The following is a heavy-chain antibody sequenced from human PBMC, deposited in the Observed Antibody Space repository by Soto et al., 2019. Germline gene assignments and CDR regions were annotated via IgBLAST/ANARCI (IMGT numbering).Heavy chain of an antibody. V-gene: IGHV6-1*01. J-gene: IGHJ4*02. CDR3: ARGTAAAGADS. Sequence: PSETLSLTCAISGDSVSSNSAAWNWFRQSPSGGLEWLGRTYYRSKWNYDYAVSVKSRITINPDTSKNQFSLHLNSVTPEDTAVYYCARGTAAAGADSWGQGTLVTVSS. D-gene: IGHD6-13*01. CDR1: GDSVSSNSAA. CDR2: TYYRSKWNY.